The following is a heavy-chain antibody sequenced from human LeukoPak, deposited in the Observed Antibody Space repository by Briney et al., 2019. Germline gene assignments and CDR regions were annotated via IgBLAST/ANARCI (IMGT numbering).Heavy chain of an antibody. CDR3: AKGLWFGELNDYYNYGMDV. Sequence: HPGGSLRLSCAASGFTFSSYAMSWVRQAPGKGLEWVSAISGSGGSTYYADSVKGRFTISRDNSKNTLYLQMNNLRVEDTAVYYCAKGLWFGELNDYYNYGMDVWGQGTTVTVSS. J-gene: IGHJ6*02. CDR2: ISGSGGST. V-gene: IGHV3-23*01. CDR1: GFTFSSYA. D-gene: IGHD3-10*01.